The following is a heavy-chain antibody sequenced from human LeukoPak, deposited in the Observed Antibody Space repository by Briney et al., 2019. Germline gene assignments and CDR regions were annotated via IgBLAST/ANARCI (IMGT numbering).Heavy chain of an antibody. CDR1: GFTFDDYA. CDR2: INGDGSST. V-gene: IGHV3-74*01. CDR3: ARDPRNKGFDP. Sequence: GGSLRLSCAASGFTFDDYAMHWVRQGPGKGLVWVSTINGDGSSTNYADSVKGRFTISRDNAKNTLYLEMNSLRVEDTAVYYCARDPRNKGFDPWGQGTLVTVSS. D-gene: IGHD1/OR15-1a*01. J-gene: IGHJ5*02.